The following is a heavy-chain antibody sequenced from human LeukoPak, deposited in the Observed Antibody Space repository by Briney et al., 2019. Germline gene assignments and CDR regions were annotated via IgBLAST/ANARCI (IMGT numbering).Heavy chain of an antibody. Sequence: ASVKVSCKVSGYTLTELSMHWVRQAPGQGLEWMGWINPNSGDTNYAQKFRGRVTMTRDTSISTAYMELSRLRSDDTAVYYCARVRYRLAETYIDYWGQGTLVTVSS. J-gene: IGHJ4*02. V-gene: IGHV1-2*02. CDR3: ARVRYRLAETYIDY. CDR1: GYTLTELS. CDR2: INPNSGDT. D-gene: IGHD3-16*01.